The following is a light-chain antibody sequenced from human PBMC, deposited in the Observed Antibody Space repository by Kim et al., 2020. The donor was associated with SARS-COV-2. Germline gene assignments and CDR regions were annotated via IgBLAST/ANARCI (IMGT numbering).Light chain of an antibody. Sequence: QPERITWYGDELGANYTSGYRQKPDQSPVLVIYQDARRPSGNPERLSGFNSGKTAHLSISGTQAMDEADYYYQAWDSGTYVYGNRAKVSVL. CDR1: ELGANY. J-gene: IGLJ1*01. V-gene: IGLV3-1*01. CDR3: QAWDSGTYV. CDR2: QDA.